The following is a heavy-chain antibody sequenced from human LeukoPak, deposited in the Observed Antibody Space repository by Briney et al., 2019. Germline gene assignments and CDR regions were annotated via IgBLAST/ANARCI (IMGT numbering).Heavy chain of an antibody. CDR1: GFIFSNYE. CDR2: ISSSSSTI. J-gene: IGHJ4*02. Sequence: PGGSLRLSCAASGFIFSNYEMNWVRQAPGKGLEWVSYISSSSSTIYYADSVKGRFTISRDNAKNSLHLQMNSLRDEDTAVYYCARDYYGSGSYPLADYWGQGTLVTVSS. V-gene: IGHV3-48*02. D-gene: IGHD3-10*01. CDR3: ARDYYGSGSYPLADY.